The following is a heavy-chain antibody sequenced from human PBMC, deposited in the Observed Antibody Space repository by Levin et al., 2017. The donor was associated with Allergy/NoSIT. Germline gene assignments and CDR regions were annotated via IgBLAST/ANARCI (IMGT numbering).Heavy chain of an antibody. CDR1: GYSFTSYW. J-gene: IGHJ4*02. D-gene: IGHD3-9*01. CDR2: IYPGDSDT. Sequence: GESLKISCKGSGYSFTSYWIGWVRQMPGKGLEWMGIIYPGDSDTRYSPSFQGQVTISADKSISTAYLQWSSLKASDTAMYYCASTMKHYDILTGYYKWGQGTLVTVSS. V-gene: IGHV5-51*01. CDR3: ASTMKHYDILTGYYK.